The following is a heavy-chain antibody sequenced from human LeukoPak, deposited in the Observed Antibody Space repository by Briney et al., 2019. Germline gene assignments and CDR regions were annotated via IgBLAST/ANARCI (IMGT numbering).Heavy chain of an antibody. CDR3: AKKGYYDGSGYYMYYLDH. V-gene: IGHV3-30*02. D-gene: IGHD3-22*01. Sequence: PGGSLRLSCAASGFTFSSYGMHWVRQAPGKGLEWVAFIRYDGSNKYYADSVKGRFTISRDNSKNTLYLQMNSLRAEDTAVYYCAKKGYYDGSGYYMYYLDHWGQGTLVTVSS. CDR1: GFTFSSYG. J-gene: IGHJ4*02. CDR2: IRYDGSNK.